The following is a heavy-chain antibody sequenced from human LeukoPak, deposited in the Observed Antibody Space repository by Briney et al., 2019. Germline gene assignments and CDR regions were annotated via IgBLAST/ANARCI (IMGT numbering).Heavy chain of an antibody. V-gene: IGHV4-4*08. CDR3: ARHSIVYYDSSGRGTWFDP. D-gene: IGHD3-22*01. CDR1: GGSISSYY. J-gene: IGHJ5*02. CDR2: IYTSGST. Sequence: SETMSLTCTVDGGSISSYYWSWIRQLPGKGLEWIGYIYTSGSTNYIRSLKCRVTLSVDASKNQFSLKLSSVTAADTAVYYCARHSIVYYDSSGRGTWFDPWGQGTLVTVSS.